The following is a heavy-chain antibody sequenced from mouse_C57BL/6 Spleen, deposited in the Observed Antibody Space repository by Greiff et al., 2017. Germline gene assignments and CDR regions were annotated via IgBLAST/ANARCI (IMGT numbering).Heavy chain of an antibody. CDR3: ARGGTGGLDY. CDR2: IDPSDSYT. Sequence: QVQLQQPGAELVKPGASVKLSCKASGYTFTSYWMQWVKQRPGQGLEWIGEIDPSDSYTNYNQKFKGKATLTVDTSSSTAYMQLSSLTSEDSAVYYCARGGTGGLDYWGQGTTLTVSS. V-gene: IGHV1-50*01. CDR1: GYTFTSYW. J-gene: IGHJ2*01.